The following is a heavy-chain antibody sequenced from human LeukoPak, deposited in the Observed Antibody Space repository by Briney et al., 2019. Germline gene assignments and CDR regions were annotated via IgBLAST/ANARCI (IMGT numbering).Heavy chain of an antibody. J-gene: IGHJ4*02. Sequence: ASVKVSCKVSGYTLTELSMHWVRQAPGKGLEWMGGFDPEDGETIYAQKFQGRVTMTEDTSTDTAYMELSSLRSEDTAVYYCAGSIAARRGIGYWGQGTLVTVSS. CDR3: AGSIAARRGIGY. D-gene: IGHD6-6*01. V-gene: IGHV1-24*01. CDR2: FDPEDGET. CDR1: GYTLTELS.